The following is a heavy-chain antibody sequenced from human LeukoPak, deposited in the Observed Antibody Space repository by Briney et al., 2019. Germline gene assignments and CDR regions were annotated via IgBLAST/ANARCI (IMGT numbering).Heavy chain of an antibody. Sequence: GGSLRPSCAASGFTVSSNYMSWVRQAPGKGLIWISRINTDGSSTTYADSVKGRFTVSRDNAKNTLYLQMNSLRAEDTAVYFCARSGGSNQPYDYWGQGILVTVSS. V-gene: IGHV3-74*01. CDR2: INTDGSST. CDR3: ARSGGSNQPYDY. D-gene: IGHD1-26*01. J-gene: IGHJ4*02. CDR1: GFTVSSNY.